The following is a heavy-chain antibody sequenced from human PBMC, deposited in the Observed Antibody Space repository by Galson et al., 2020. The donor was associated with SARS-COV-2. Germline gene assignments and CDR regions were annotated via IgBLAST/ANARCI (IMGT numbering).Heavy chain of an antibody. CDR3: AKRIGSDSGGWGG. J-gene: IGHJ6*02. D-gene: IGHD4-17*01. CDR2: ISASGGT. Sequence: GGSLRLSCAASGFISSNYAMNWVRQAPGKGLEWVSLISASGGTTYADSVKGRFTISRDDSKNTVSLQMSSLRAEDTAVYCCAKRIGSDSGGWGGGGQGTTVTGSS. CDR1: GFISSNYA. V-gene: IGHV3-23*01.